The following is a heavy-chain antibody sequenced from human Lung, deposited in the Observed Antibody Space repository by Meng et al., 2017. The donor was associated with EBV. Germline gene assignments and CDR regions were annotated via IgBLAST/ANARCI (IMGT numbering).Heavy chain of an antibody. J-gene: IGHJ4*02. CDR1: GGSISSGGHY. V-gene: IGHV4-31*01. CDR2: IYYSGST. CDR3: ARAVGTGYFDY. D-gene: IGHD3-10*01. Sequence: QGHLPESVPGLVKPSQPLSLTGTVSGGSISSGGHYWSWIRQHPGKSLEWIGYIYYSGSTYYNPSLKSLVSISVDTSNNQFSLKLSSVTAADTAVYYCARAVGTGYFDYWGQGTLVTVSS.